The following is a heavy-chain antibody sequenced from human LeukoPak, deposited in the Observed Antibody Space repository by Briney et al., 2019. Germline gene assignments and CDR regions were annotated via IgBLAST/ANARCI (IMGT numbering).Heavy chain of an antibody. CDR1: GDSVSSNIVA. Sequence: SQTLSLTCAISGDSVSSNIVAWNWIRQPPSRGLEWLGRTYYRSKWYNDYAVSVKSRITINRDTSKNQFSLQLNSVTPEDTAVYYCARDYCSSTSCHWYFDLWGRGTLVTVSS. V-gene: IGHV6-1*01. D-gene: IGHD2-2*01. CDR3: ARDYCSSTSCHWYFDL. J-gene: IGHJ2*01. CDR2: TYYRSKWYN.